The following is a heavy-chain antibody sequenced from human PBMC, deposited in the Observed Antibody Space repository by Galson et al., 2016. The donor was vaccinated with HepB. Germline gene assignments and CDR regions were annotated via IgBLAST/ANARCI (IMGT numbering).Heavy chain of an antibody. CDR1: GFTFSSYA. CDR3: AKDRAVATIPGWFDP. D-gene: IGHD5-12*01. CDR2: ISGSGGST. Sequence: SLRLSCAASGFTFSSYAMSWVRQAPGKGLEWVSAISGSGGSTYYADSVKGRFTISRDNSKNTLYLQMNSLRAEDTAVYYCAKDRAVATIPGWFDPWGQGTLVTVSS. V-gene: IGHV3-23*01. J-gene: IGHJ5*02.